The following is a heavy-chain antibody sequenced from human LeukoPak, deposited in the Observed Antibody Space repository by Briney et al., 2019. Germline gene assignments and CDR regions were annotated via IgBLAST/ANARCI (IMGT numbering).Heavy chain of an antibody. J-gene: IGHJ5*02. CDR2: VSGGGDIT. CDR1: GFTFSNYE. Sequence: GGSLRLSCAASGFTFSNYEMIWVRQAPGKGLEWISYVSGGGDITDYADSVKGRFTISRDNAKNLLYLQMNSLRVDDTAFYYCARDRLTVTGAYNWFDPWGQGTLVTVSS. V-gene: IGHV3-48*03. CDR3: ARDRLTVTGAYNWFDP. D-gene: IGHD6-19*01.